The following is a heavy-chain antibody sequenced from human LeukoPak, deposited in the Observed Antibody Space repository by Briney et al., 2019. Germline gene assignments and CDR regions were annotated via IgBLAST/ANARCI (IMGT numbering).Heavy chain of an antibody. CDR3: ASGWPRPFDY. V-gene: IGHV1-69*10. CDR1: GGAFSDYA. D-gene: IGHD6-19*01. J-gene: IGHJ4*02. Sequence: SVKVSCKASGGAFSDYAYNWVRQAPGQGLEWMGVFIPILGTANSTQNFQDRVTITADISTNTAYLELTSLRSDDTAVYYCASGWPRPFDYWGQGTLVTVSS. CDR2: FIPILGTA.